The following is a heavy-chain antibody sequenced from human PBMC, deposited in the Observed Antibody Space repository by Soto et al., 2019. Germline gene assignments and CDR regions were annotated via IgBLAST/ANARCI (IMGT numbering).Heavy chain of an antibody. CDR1: GYTFTSYG. V-gene: IGHV1-18*01. CDR2: ISAYNGNT. J-gene: IGHJ4*02. Sequence: ASVKVSCTPSGYTFTSYGITWVRQAPGPGLEWMGWISAYNGNTNYAQKLQGRVTMTTDTSTSTAYMELRSLRSDDTAVYYCARVVPAGAPGPYWGQGTLVTVSS. D-gene: IGHD2-2*01. CDR3: ARVVPAGAPGPY.